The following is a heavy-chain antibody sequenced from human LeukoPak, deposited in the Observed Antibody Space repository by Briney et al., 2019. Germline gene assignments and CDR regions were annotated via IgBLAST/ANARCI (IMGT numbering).Heavy chain of an antibody. V-gene: IGHV4-61*02. CDR2: VYTGGST. CDR3: ARQGDYPGD. J-gene: IGHJ4*02. Sequence: PSQTLSLTCTVSGASISSGNDYWSWIRQPAGKGLEWIGRVYTGGSTNYNPSLKSRVTISVDTSKNQFSLKLSSVTAADTAVYYCARQGDYPGDWGQGTLVTVSS. CDR1: GASISSGNDY. D-gene: IGHD4-17*01.